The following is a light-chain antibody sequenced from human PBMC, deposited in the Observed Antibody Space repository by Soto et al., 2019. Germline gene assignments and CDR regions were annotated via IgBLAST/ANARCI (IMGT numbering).Light chain of an antibody. J-gene: IGKJ1*01. Sequence: DIQMTQSPSSLSATVGDRVTITCRASQSISSHLNWYQQKSGKAPNLLIYAASNLQGGVPSRFSGSGSGTDFTLTISSLQPEDFATYYCQQSYSIPTWTFGQGTKADIK. V-gene: IGKV1-39*01. CDR2: AAS. CDR3: QQSYSIPTWT. CDR1: QSISSH.